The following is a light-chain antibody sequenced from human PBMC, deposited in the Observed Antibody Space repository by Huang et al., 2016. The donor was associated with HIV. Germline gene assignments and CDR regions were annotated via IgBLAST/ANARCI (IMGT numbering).Light chain of an antibody. CDR2: GAS. V-gene: IGKV3-20*01. CDR1: QFVANAY. CDR3: QQCGSPTWT. J-gene: IGKJ1*01. Sequence: EIVLTQSPGTLSLSPGDRATLSCRASQFVANAYVAWYQQKPGQSPRLLIHGASMRASGIPDRFSGSGFGTDFTLTISRLEPDDFAVYFCQQCGSPTWTFGQGTKVEIK.